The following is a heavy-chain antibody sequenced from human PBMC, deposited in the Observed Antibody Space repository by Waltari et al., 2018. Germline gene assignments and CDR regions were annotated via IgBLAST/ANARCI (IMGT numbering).Heavy chain of an antibody. J-gene: IGHJ4*02. CDR2: ISSSSSYI. Sequence: EVQLVESGGGLVKPGGSLRLSCAASGFTFSSYSMNWVRQAPGKGLELVSSISSSSSYIYYADSGKGRFTISRDNAKNSLYLQMNSLRAEDTAVYYCARPDYGDYVLDYWGQGTLVTVSS. CDR3: ARPDYGDYVLDY. V-gene: IGHV3-21*01. CDR1: GFTFSSYS. D-gene: IGHD4-17*01.